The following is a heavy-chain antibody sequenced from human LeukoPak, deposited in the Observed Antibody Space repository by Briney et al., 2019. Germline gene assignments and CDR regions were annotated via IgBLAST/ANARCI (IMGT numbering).Heavy chain of an antibody. J-gene: IGHJ4*02. V-gene: IGHV3-11*01. D-gene: IGHD5-12*01. Sequence: PGGSLRLSCAASGFSISDHFMSWVRQAPGKALEWVSYITPEKTVHYLDSVKGRFTISRDNAKNSLYLQMNSLRAEDTAVYYCARVPGGYDTLYDYWGQGTLVTVSS. CDR2: ITPEKTV. CDR3: ARVPGGYDTLYDY. CDR1: GFSISDHF.